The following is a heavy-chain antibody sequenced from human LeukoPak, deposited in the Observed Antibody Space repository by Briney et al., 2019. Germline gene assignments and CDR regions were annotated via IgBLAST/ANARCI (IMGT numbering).Heavy chain of an antibody. D-gene: IGHD6-19*01. CDR1: GFTFSSYS. V-gene: IGHV3-43*02. CDR3: AKIAVPDTPLSDY. J-gene: IGHJ4*02. Sequence: PGGSLRLSCAASGFTFSSYSMNWVRQAPGKGLEWVSLISGDGDSTYYADSVKGRFTISRDNSKNSLYLQMNSLRTEDTALYYCAKIAVPDTPLSDYWGQGTLVTVSS. CDR2: ISGDGDST.